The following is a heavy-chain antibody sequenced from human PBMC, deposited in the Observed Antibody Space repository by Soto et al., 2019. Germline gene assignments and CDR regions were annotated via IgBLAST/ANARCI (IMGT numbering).Heavy chain of an antibody. CDR2: ISAYNGNT. D-gene: IGHD1-1*01. CDR3: ARDGLEGWNDVRWFDP. Sequence: ASVKVSCKGSGYTFTSYGISWVRQAPGQGLEWMGWISAYNGNTNYAQKLQGRVTMTTDTSTSTAYMELRSLRSDDTAVYYCARDGLEGWNDVRWFDPWGQGTLVTVSS. CDR1: GYTFTSYG. J-gene: IGHJ5*02. V-gene: IGHV1-18*01.